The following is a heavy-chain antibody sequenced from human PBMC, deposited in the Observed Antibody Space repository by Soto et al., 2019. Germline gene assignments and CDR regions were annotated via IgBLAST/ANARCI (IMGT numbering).Heavy chain of an antibody. CDR3: ARVWGGAFDI. Sequence: SETLSLTCTVSGVSISSYYWSWIRQPPGKGLEWIGYIYYSGSTNYNPSLKSRVTISVDTSKNQFSLKLSSVTAADTAVYYCARVWGGAFDIWGQGTMVTVSS. CDR1: GVSISSYY. J-gene: IGHJ3*02. CDR2: IYYSGST. D-gene: IGHD3-10*01. V-gene: IGHV4-59*01.